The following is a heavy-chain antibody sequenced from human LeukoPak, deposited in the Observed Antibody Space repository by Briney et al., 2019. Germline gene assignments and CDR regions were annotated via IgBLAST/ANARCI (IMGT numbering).Heavy chain of an antibody. V-gene: IGHV1-18*01. J-gene: IGHJ4*02. CDR3: ARDNDSRDPPHFDY. CDR2: ISNYNGNT. D-gene: IGHD3-16*01. Sequence: ASVKVSCKASGYSFVLYGISWVRQAPGQGPEWMGWISNYNGNTKYAQKLQGRVTMTTDTSTSTAYMELRSLRSDDTAVYYCARDNDSRDPPHFDYWGQGTLVTVSS. CDR1: GYSFVLYG.